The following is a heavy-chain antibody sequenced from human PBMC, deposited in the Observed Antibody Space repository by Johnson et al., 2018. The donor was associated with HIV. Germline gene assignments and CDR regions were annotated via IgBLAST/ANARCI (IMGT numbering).Heavy chain of an antibody. V-gene: IGHV3-30*02. J-gene: IGHJ3*02. CDR2: IWHDGNDK. Sequence: QVQLVESGGGLVQPGGSLRLSCAASGFTFDDYGMHLVRQAPGKGLEWVALIWHDGNDKYYADSVKGRFIISRDNRKNTLYLQMNSLRAEDTAVYYCAKDHGYSSSPVEAFDIWGQGTMVTVSS. CDR3: AKDHGYSSSPVEAFDI. D-gene: IGHD6-13*01. CDR1: GFTFDDYG.